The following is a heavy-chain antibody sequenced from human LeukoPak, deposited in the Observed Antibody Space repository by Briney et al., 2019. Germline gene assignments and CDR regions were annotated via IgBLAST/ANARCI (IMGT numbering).Heavy chain of an antibody. Sequence: GGSLRLSCAASGFSFSGHWMHWARQLPGKGLVWVSRISPTGSTTSYADSVKGRFTVSRDNAKNTLYLQVNSLRAEDTAVYYCAKGNRGYPKSQLDYWGQGTLVTVSS. CDR1: GFSFSGHW. CDR3: AKGNRGYPKSQLDY. V-gene: IGHV3-74*01. CDR2: ISPTGSTT. D-gene: IGHD3-22*01. J-gene: IGHJ4*02.